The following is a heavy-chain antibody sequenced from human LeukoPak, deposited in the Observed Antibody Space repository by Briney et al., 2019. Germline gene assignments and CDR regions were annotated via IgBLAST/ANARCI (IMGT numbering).Heavy chain of an antibody. D-gene: IGHD5-24*01. CDR1: GGSISRSSYY. Sequence: PSETLSLTCTVSGGSISRSSYYWAWIRQPPGKGLEWIGHIYYSGSPYYSPSLKSRVTISVDTSKNQFSLELSSVTAADTALYYCARTENYIPEDCFDPWGQGTLVTVSS. CDR3: ARTENYIPEDCFDP. J-gene: IGHJ5*02. V-gene: IGHV4-39*01. CDR2: IYYSGSP.